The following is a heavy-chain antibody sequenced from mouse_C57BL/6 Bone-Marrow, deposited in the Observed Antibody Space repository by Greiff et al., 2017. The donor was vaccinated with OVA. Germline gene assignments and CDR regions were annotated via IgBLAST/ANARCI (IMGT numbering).Heavy chain of an antibody. J-gene: IGHJ2*01. V-gene: IGHV6-3*01. CDR3: TYYYGSSPLDY. D-gene: IGHD1-1*01. CDR2: IRLKSDNYAT. CDR1: GFTFSNYW. Sequence: EVKLVESGGGLVQPGGSMKLSCVASGFTFSNYWMNWVRQSPEKGLEWVAQIRLKSDNYATHYAESVKGRFTISRDDSKSSVYLQMNNLRAEDTGIYYCTYYYGSSPLDYWGQGTTLTVSS.